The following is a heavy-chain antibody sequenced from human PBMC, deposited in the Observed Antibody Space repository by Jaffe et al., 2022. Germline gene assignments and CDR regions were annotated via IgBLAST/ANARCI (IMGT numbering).Heavy chain of an antibody. V-gene: IGHV3-48*03. CDR2: ISSSGSTI. J-gene: IGHJ4*02. CDR1: GFTFSSYE. Sequence: EVQLVESGGGLVQPGGSLRLSCAASGFTFSSYEMNWVRQAPGKGLEWVSYISSSGSTIYYADSVKGRFTISRDNAKNSLYLQMNSLRAEDTAVYYCAGSKISPSGFDYWGQGTLVTVSS. CDR3: AGSKISPSGFDY.